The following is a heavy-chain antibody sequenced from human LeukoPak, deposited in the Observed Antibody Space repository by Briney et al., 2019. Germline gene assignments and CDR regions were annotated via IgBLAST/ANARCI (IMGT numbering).Heavy chain of an antibody. V-gene: IGHV3-7*04. CDR2: IKQDGSEK. Sequence: PGGSLRLSCAASGFAFSTYAIHWVRQAPGQGLEWVANIKQDGSEKYYVDAVKGRFTISRDNAKNSVYLQMNSLRAEDTAVYYCARRHHFGFLDSWGQGTLVTVSS. CDR1: GFAFSTYA. J-gene: IGHJ4*02. D-gene: IGHD3-10*01. CDR3: ARRHHFGFLDS.